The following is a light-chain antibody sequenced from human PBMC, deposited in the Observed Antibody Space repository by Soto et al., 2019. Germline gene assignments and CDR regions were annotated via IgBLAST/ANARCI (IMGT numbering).Light chain of an antibody. CDR3: QSYDSSLSGSSV. V-gene: IGLV1-40*01. J-gene: IGLJ1*01. CDR2: GNT. Sequence: QSVLTQPPSVSGAPGQRVTISCTGSSSNIGAGYDVHWYQQLPGTAPKLLIYGNTNRPSGVPDRFSGSRSGTSASLAITGLQAEDAGDYYCQSYDSSLSGSSVFGTGTKLTVL. CDR1: SSNIGAGYD.